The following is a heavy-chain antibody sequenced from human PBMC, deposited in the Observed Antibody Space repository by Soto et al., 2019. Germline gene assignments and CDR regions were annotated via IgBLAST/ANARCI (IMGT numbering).Heavy chain of an antibody. Sequence: HGESLKISCKGSGYSFTSYWIGWVRQMPGKGLEWMGIIYPGDSDTRYSPSFQGQVTISADKSISTAYLQWSSLKAPDTAMYYCARGRTTVTTGAPYNRFDPWGQGTLVTVSS. CDR1: GYSFTSYW. D-gene: IGHD4-4*01. V-gene: IGHV5-51*01. J-gene: IGHJ5*02. CDR2: IYPGDSDT. CDR3: ARGRTTVTTGAPYNRFDP.